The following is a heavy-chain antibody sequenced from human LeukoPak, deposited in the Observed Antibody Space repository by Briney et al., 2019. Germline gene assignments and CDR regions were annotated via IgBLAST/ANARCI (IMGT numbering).Heavy chain of an antibody. V-gene: IGHV4-59*01. D-gene: IGHD3-10*01. J-gene: IGHJ6*03. CDR2: IYYSGNT. CDR1: GGSISSYY. CDR3: ARNNYYGSIYYYYYMDV. Sequence: PSETLSLTCTVSGGSISSYYWSWIRQPPGKGLEWIGYIYYSGNTNYNPSLKSRVTISVDTSKNQFSLKLSSVTAADTAVYYCARNNYYGSIYYYYYMDVWGKGATVTVSS.